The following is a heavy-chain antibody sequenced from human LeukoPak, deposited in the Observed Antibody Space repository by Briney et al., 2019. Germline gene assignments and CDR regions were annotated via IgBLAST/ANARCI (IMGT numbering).Heavy chain of an antibody. V-gene: IGHV3-49*02. CDR2: YGETA. CDR3: TKFGAYYFDNSASESFDY. D-gene: IGHD3-22*01. J-gene: IGHJ4*02. Sequence: YGETADYAASVRGRFIISRDDSKSIAYLQMNSLKPEDTAVYYCTKFGAYYFDNSASESFDYWGQGTLVTVSS.